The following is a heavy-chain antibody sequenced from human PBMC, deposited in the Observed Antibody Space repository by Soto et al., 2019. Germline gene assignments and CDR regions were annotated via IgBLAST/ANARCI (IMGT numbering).Heavy chain of an antibody. Sequence: ASVKVSCKASGYTFTSYAMHWVRQAPGQRLEWMGWINAGNGNTKYSQKFQGRVTITRDTSASTAYMELSSLRSEDTAVYYCAREGVVVVAATLYYCYYMDVWGKGTTVTVSS. J-gene: IGHJ6*03. CDR2: INAGNGNT. D-gene: IGHD2-15*01. CDR3: AREGVVVVAATLYYCYYMDV. CDR1: GYTFTSYA. V-gene: IGHV1-3*01.